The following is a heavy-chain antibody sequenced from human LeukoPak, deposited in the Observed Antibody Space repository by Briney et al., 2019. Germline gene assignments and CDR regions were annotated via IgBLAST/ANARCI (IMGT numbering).Heavy chain of an antibody. J-gene: IGHJ3*02. CDR3: ARXSMVVPYYYGSGSPXDAFDI. V-gene: IGHV3-7*01. D-gene: IGHD3-10*01. Sequence: GGSLRLSCAASGFTFSNAWMSWVRQAPGKGLEWVANIXQXXXEKYYVDSVKGRFTISRDNAKNSLYLRMNSLRVEDTAVYYXARXSMVVPYYYGSGSPXDAFDIWGQGTMVTVSS. CDR2: IXQXXXEK. CDR1: GFTFSNAW.